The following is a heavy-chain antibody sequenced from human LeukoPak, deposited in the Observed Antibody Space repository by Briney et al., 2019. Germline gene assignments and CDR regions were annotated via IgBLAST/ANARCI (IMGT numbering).Heavy chain of an antibody. V-gene: IGHV3-74*01. Sequence: GGSLRLPCAASGFAFSSLWMHWVRQAPGKGLVWVSIINTEGTDTRYADSVRGRFTISRDNAKTTLYLQMNGLRAEDTAVYYCGRDVGLRLDVWGQGTTVTVSS. J-gene: IGHJ6*02. CDR3: GRDVGLRLDV. CDR1: GFAFSSLW. CDR2: INTEGTDT.